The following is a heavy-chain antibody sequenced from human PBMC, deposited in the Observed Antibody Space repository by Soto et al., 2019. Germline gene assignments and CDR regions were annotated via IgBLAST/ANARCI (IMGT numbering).Heavy chain of an antibody. CDR3: AREGSESFYVDS. CDR1: GDSINNYW. CDR2: VYTGGTT. D-gene: IGHD1-26*01. Sequence: PSETLSLTCTVSGDSINNYWWNWIRQSAGKGLEWIGRVYTGGTTNYNPSLKSRVTMSVDTSRNQFSLKLSSVTAADTAIYYCAREGSESFYVDSWGQGTLVTVSS. J-gene: IGHJ4*02. V-gene: IGHV4-4*07.